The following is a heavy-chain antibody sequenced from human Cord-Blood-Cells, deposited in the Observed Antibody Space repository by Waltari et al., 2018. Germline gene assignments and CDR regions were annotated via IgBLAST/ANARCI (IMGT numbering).Heavy chain of an antibody. CDR3: ARHGRGAFDAFDI. CDR2: IVVGSGNT. V-gene: IGHV1-58*01. J-gene: IGHJ3*02. CDR1: GFTFTSSA. D-gene: IGHD1-26*01. Sequence: QMQLVQSGPEVKKPGTSVKVSCKASGFTFTSSAVQWVRQARGQRLEWIGWIVVGSGNTNYAQKFQERVTITRDMSTSTAYMELSSLRSEDTAVYYCARHGRGAFDAFDIWGQGTMVTVSS.